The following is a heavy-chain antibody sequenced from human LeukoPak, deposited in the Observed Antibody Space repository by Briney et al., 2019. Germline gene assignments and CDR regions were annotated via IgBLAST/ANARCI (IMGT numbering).Heavy chain of an antibody. Sequence: ASVKVSCKASGYTFTSYDINWVRQATGQGLEWMGWMNPNSGNTGYAQKFQGRVTMTRNTSISTAYMELSSLRSEDTAVYYCARGRKYCSSTSCYYYYGMDVWGQGTTVTVSS. D-gene: IGHD2-2*01. V-gene: IGHV1-8*01. CDR3: ARGRKYCSSTSCYYYYGMDV. J-gene: IGHJ6*02. CDR1: GYTFTSYD. CDR2: MNPNSGNT.